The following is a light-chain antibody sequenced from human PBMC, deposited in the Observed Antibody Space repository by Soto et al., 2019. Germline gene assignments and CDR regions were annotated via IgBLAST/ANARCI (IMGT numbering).Light chain of an antibody. V-gene: IGKV1-39*01. CDR3: QHCYTSPRT. CDR1: QRINTY. J-gene: IGKJ1*01. Sequence: DIQMTQSPSTLSAGVGDRVTITCRASQRINTYLNWYQQKPGKAPTLLIYAASNLQSGVPSRFSGGGSGTDFTLTINTLQPDDFATYFCQHCYTSPRTFGQGTKVEIK. CDR2: AAS.